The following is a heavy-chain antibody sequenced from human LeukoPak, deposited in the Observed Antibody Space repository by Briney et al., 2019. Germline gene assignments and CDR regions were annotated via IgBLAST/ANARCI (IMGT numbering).Heavy chain of an antibody. CDR3: ARGGGMFAFDI. D-gene: IGHD3-10*02. J-gene: IGHJ3*02. CDR2: ISSTSTYI. V-gene: IGHV3-21*01. Sequence: PGGSLRLSCAASGFTFSSYSMNWVRQAPGKGLEWVSSISSTSTYIYYVDSVKGRFTISRDNAKNSLYLQINSLRAEDTAVFYYARGGGMFAFDIWGQGTMVTVSS. CDR1: GFTFSSYS.